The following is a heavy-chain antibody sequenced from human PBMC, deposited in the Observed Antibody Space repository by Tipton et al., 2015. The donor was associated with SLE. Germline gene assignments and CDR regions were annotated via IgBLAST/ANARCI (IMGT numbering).Heavy chain of an antibody. D-gene: IGHD6-19*01. Sequence: TLSLTCAVYDGSFSGYCWSWIRQPPGKGPEWIGEINHSGTTNYDPSLKSRVTISVDTSKNQFSLKLSSVTAADTAVYYCARDPFRGLAVAASAYWGQGTLVTVSS. J-gene: IGHJ4*02. CDR2: INHSGTT. CDR1: DGSFSGYC. CDR3: ARDPFRGLAVAASAY. V-gene: IGHV4-34*01.